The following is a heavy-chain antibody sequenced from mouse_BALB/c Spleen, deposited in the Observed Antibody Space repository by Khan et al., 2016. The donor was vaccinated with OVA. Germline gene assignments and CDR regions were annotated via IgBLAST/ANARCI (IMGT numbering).Heavy chain of an antibody. V-gene: IGHV1S136*01. CDR2: INPDNDGI. J-gene: IGHJ3*01. Sequence: EVQLQESGPDLVKPGASVKMSCKASGYTFTNYVMHWVKQKPGQGLEWIGYINPDNDGIRYNEKFKHKATLTSDKSSSTAYMELSSLTSEDSAVYYCAREASNWDFSVAYWGQGTLVTVSA. CDR1: GYTFTNYV. D-gene: IGHD4-1*01. CDR3: AREASNWDFSVAY.